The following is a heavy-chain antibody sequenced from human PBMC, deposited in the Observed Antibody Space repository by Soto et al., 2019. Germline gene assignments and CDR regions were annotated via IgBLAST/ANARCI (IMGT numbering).Heavy chain of an antibody. CDR1: GYTFTSYG. J-gene: IGHJ6*02. D-gene: IGHD4-17*01. Sequence: QVQLVQSGAEVKKPGASVKVSCKASGYTFTSYGISWVRQAPGQGLEWLGWISAYNGNTNYAQKLQGRVTMTTDTSTSTAYMELRSLRSDDTAVYYCARDLYTVTGPYYYYYGMDVWGQGTTVTVSS. V-gene: IGHV1-18*01. CDR3: ARDLYTVTGPYYYYYGMDV. CDR2: ISAYNGNT.